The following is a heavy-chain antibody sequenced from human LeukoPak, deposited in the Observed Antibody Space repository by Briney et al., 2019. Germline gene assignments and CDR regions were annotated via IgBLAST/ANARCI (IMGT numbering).Heavy chain of an antibody. CDR3: ARDTKVPAAMPSYWYFDL. J-gene: IGHJ2*01. V-gene: IGHV3-11*01. Sequence: GGSLRLSCAASGVTFSDYYMSWIRQAPGKGLEWVSYISSSGSTIYYADSVKGRFTISRDNAKNSLYLQMNSLRAEDTAVYYCARDTKVPAAMPSYWYFDLWGRGTLVTVSS. D-gene: IGHD2-2*01. CDR1: GVTFSDYY. CDR2: ISSSGSTI.